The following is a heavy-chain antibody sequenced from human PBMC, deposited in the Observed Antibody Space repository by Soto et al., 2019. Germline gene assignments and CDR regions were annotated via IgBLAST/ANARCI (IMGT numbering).Heavy chain of an antibody. CDR2: IYYSGST. CDR3: ASASAWGSSWYGSFDY. CDR1: GGSISSGGYY. Sequence: SETLSLTCTVSGGSISSGGYYWSWIRQHPGKGLEWIGYIYYSGSTYYNPSLKSRVTISVDTSKNQFSLKLSSVTAADTAVYYCASASAWGSSWYGSFDYWGQGTLVTVSS. D-gene: IGHD6-13*01. J-gene: IGHJ4*02. V-gene: IGHV4-31*03.